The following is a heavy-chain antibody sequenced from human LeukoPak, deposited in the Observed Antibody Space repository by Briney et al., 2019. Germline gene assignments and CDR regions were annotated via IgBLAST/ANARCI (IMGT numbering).Heavy chain of an antibody. V-gene: IGHV3-30*18. Sequence: PGGSLRLSCAASGSTFSSYGMHWVRQAPGKGLEWVAVISYDGSNKYYADSVKGRFTISRDNSKNTLYLQMNSLRAEDTAVYYCAKGTLLGYSYGYFFDYWGQGTLVTVSS. J-gene: IGHJ4*02. D-gene: IGHD5-18*01. CDR2: ISYDGSNK. CDR3: AKGTLLGYSYGYFFDY. CDR1: GSTFSSYG.